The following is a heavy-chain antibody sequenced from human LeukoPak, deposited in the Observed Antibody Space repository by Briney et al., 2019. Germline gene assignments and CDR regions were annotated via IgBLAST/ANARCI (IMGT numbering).Heavy chain of an antibody. CDR2: ISAYNGNT. CDR3: ARGDYGSGSYRYFDY. V-gene: IGHV1-18*01. D-gene: IGHD3-10*01. Sequence: ASVKVSCKASGYTFTSYGVSWVRQAPGQGLKWMGWISAYNGNTNYAQKLQGRVTMTTDTSTSTAYMELRSLRSNDTAVYYCARGDYGSGSYRYFDYWGQGTLVTVSS. J-gene: IGHJ4*02. CDR1: GYTFTSYG.